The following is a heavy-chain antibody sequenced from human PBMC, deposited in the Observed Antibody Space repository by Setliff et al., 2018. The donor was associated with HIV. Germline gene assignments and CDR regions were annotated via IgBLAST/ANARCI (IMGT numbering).Heavy chain of an antibody. Sequence: ASVKVSCKASGGTFSSYAISWVRQAPGQGLEWMGGIIPIFGTANYAQKFQGRVTITTDESTSTAYMELSSLRSEDTAVYYCARGGVYYYDSSGWSMDYWGQGTLVTVPS. CDR2: IIPIFGTA. D-gene: IGHD3-22*01. J-gene: IGHJ4*02. V-gene: IGHV1-69*05. CDR1: GGTFSSYA. CDR3: ARGGVYYYDSSGWSMDY.